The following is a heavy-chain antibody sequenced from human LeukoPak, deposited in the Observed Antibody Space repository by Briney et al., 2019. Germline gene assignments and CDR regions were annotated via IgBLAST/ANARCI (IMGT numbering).Heavy chain of an antibody. J-gene: IGHJ1*01. V-gene: IGHV3-30*01. CDR3: ASSSDAEYFQR. CDR1: GFTFSSYA. Sequence: GRSLRLSCAASGFTFSSYAMHWVRQAPGKGLEWVAVISYDGSNKYYADSVKGRFTISRDNSKNTLYLQMNSLRAEDTAVYYCASSSDAEYFQRWGQGTLVTVSS. CDR2: ISYDGSNK.